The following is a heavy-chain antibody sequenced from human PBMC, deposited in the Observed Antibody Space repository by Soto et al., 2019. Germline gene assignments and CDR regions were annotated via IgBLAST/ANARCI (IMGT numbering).Heavy chain of an antibody. D-gene: IGHD2-15*01. CDR3: ARAIGSGKYPDGY. J-gene: IGHJ4*02. Sequence: GGSLRLSCAASGFTFSSYSMNWVRQAPGKGLEWVSSISSSSSYIYYADSVKGRFTISRDNAKNSLYLQMNSLRAEDTAVYYCARAIGSGKYPDGYWGQGTLVTVSS. CDR2: ISSSSSYI. V-gene: IGHV3-21*01. CDR1: GFTFSSYS.